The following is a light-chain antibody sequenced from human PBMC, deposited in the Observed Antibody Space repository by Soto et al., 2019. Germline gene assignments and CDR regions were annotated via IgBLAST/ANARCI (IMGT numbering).Light chain of an antibody. CDR3: HAYTSSSTHVV. CDR1: SSDVGGYNY. V-gene: IGLV2-14*01. J-gene: IGLJ2*01. Sequence: QSALTQPASVSGSPGQSITISCTGTSSDVGGYNYVSWYQQHPGKAPKLMIYEVSNRPSGVSNRFSGSKSGNTASLTISGLQAGDEADYYCHAYTSSSTHVVFGGGTKLTVL. CDR2: EVS.